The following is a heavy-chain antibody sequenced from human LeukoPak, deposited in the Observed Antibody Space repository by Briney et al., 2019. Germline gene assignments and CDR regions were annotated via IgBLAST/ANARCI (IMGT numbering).Heavy chain of an antibody. D-gene: IGHD1-14*01. CDR3: ARGWEVDRDGAFDV. Sequence: ASVKVSCKASGYTVNSLDINWVRQATGQGLEWMGWMNPNSGSTGYAQKFQGRVTMTRDTSVDTAYMELNSLISEDTAMYYCARGWEVDRDGAFDVWGQGTMVTVSP. J-gene: IGHJ3*01. CDR1: GYTVNSLD. V-gene: IGHV1-8*01. CDR2: MNPNSGST.